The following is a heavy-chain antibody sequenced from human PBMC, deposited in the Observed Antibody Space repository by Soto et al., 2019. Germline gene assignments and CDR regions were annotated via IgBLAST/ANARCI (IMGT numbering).Heavy chain of an antibody. Sequence: HPGGSLRLSCAASGFTFSSYAMSWVRQAPGKGLEWVSAISGSGGSTYYADSVKGRFTISRDNSKNTLYLQMNSLRAEDTAVYYCAKDIVGATMTLLRGGLGIVDYWGQGTLVTVSS. D-gene: IGHD1-26*01. CDR3: AKDIVGATMTLLRGGLGIVDY. CDR1: GFTFSSYA. J-gene: IGHJ4*02. V-gene: IGHV3-23*01. CDR2: ISGSGGST.